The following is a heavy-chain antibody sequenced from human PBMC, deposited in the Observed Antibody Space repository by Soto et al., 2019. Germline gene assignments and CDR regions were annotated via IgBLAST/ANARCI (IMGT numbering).Heavy chain of an antibody. D-gene: IGHD2-2*01. CDR1: GFTFSSYS. V-gene: IGHV3-48*01. Sequence: GGSLRLSCAASGFTFSSYSMNWVRQAPGKGLEWVSYISSSSSTIYYADSVKGRFTISRDNAKNSLYLQMNSLRAEDTAVYYCARADCSSTSCSYYYYMDVWGKGTTVTVSS. CDR2: ISSSSSTI. J-gene: IGHJ6*03. CDR3: ARADCSSTSCSYYYYMDV.